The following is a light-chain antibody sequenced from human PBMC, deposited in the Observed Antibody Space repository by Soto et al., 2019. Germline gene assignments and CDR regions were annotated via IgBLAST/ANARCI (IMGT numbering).Light chain of an antibody. Sequence: DIVMTQSPLSLSVTPGEPASISCRSSQSLLHSTGNNYLDWYLQKPGQSPQLLIYLGSNRASGVPDRLSGSGSGTDFTLKISRVEAEDVGVYYCMQALQTPLTLGGWTKVEIK. CDR3: MQALQTPLT. CDR2: LGS. CDR1: QSLLHSTGNNY. V-gene: IGKV2-28*01. J-gene: IGKJ4*01.